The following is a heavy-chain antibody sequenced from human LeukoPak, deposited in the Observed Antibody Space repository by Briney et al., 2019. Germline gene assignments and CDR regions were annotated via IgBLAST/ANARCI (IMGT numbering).Heavy chain of an antibody. CDR3: ARGGIGRYFDY. CDR2: INHSGST. Sequence: PSETLSLTCAVYGGSFSGYYWSWIRQPPGKRLEWIGEINHSGSTNYNPSLKSRVTISVDTSKNQFSLKLSSVTAADTAVYYCARGGIGRYFDYWGQGTLVTVSS. J-gene: IGHJ4*02. V-gene: IGHV4-34*01. D-gene: IGHD1-14*01. CDR1: GGSFSGYY.